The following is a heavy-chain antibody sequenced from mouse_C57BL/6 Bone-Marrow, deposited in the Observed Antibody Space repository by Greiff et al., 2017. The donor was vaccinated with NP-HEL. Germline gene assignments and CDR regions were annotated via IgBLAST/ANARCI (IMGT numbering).Heavy chain of an antibody. J-gene: IGHJ4*01. D-gene: IGHD2-4*01. CDR1: GFSLTSYG. CDR3: ARHYDYEERGYAMDY. Sequence: VQVVESGPGLVAPSQSLSITCTVSGFSLTSYGVHWVRQPPGKGLEWLVVIWSDGSTTYNSALKSRLSISKDNSKSQVFLKMNSLQTDDTAMYYCARHYDYEERGYAMDYWGQGTSVTVSS. V-gene: IGHV2-6-1*01. CDR2: IWSDGST.